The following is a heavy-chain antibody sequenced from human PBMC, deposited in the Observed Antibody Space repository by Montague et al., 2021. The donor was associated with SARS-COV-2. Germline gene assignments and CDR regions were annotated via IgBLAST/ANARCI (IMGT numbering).Heavy chain of an antibody. J-gene: IGHJ3*02. CDR2: VYYSGST. Sequence: SETLSLTCTVSGGSISSSSYCRGWIRQPPGKGLEWIGSVYYSGSTYYNPSLKSRVTISVHTSKNQFSLNLSSVTAADTAVYYCAGGGILNRAFDIWGQGTMVTVSS. CDR1: GGSISSSSYC. CDR3: AGGGILNRAFDI. V-gene: IGHV4-39*07.